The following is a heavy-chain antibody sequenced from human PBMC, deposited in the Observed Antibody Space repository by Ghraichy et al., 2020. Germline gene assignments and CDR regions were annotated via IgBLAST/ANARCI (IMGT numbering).Heavy chain of an antibody. Sequence: SETLSLTCTVSGGSISTYYWNWIRQPPGKGLEWMGIIYHGGTTTYNPSLKSRVTISVDTSKNQFSLNLTSVTAADTAVYYCARGGDSGTAVGDYWGQGTLVTVSS. CDR1: GGSISTYY. V-gene: IGHV4-59*01. CDR2: IYHGGTT. J-gene: IGHJ4*02. CDR3: ARGGDSGTAVGDY. D-gene: IGHD1-26*01.